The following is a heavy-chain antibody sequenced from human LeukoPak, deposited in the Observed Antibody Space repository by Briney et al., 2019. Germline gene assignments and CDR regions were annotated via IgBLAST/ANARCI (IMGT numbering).Heavy chain of an antibody. V-gene: IGHV1-18*01. J-gene: IGHJ3*02. CDR1: GYTFTSYG. CDR3: AREKGYCSGGSCDDPDAFDI. D-gene: IGHD2-15*01. Sequence: ASVKVSCKASGYTFTSYGISWVRQAPGQGLEWMGWISAYNGNTNYAQKLQGRATMTTDTSTSTAYMELRSLRSDDTAVYYCAREKGYCSGGSCDDPDAFDIWGQGTMVTVSS. CDR2: ISAYNGNT.